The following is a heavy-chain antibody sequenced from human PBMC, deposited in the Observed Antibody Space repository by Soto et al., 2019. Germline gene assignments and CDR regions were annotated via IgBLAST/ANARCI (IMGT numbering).Heavy chain of an antibody. CDR1: GYSFTSYW. CDR3: ARRYDILTGHKEGYYYYYGMDV. D-gene: IGHD3-9*01. Sequence: EVQLVQSGAEVKKPGESLRISCKGSGYSFTSYWISWVRQMPGKGLEWMGRMDPSDSYTNYSPSFQGHVTISADKSISTAYLQWSSLKDTDTAMYYCARRYDILTGHKEGYYYYYGMDVWGQGTTVTVSS. CDR2: MDPSDSYT. V-gene: IGHV5-10-1*01. J-gene: IGHJ6*02.